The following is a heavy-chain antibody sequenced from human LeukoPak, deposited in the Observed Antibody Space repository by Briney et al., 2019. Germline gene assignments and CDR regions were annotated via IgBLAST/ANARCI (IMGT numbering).Heavy chain of an antibody. J-gene: IGHJ4*02. Sequence: SETLSLTCTVSGGSISSYYWSWIRQPAGKGLEWIGRIYTSGSTNYNPSLKSRVTMSVDTSKNQFSLKLSSVTAADTAGYYCAREYYYDSSGYYYFDYWGQGTLVTASS. D-gene: IGHD3-22*01. V-gene: IGHV4-4*07. CDR2: IYTSGST. CDR1: GGSISSYY. CDR3: AREYYYDSSGYYYFDY.